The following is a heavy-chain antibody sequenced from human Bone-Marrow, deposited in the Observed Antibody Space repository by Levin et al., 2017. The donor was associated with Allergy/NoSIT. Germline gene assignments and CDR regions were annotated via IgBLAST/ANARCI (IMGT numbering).Heavy chain of an antibody. CDR3: ARLSLTFYDILTGYYSPIGTFDY. J-gene: IGHJ4*02. V-gene: IGHV4-30-4*01. Sequence: LSQTLSLPCNVSGGSIHSGDSYWSWIRQPPGKGLEWIGYIYYSGSTYYNPSLKSRITISIDTSKSQFSLQLSSVTAADTAVYYCARLSLTFYDILTGYYSPIGTFDYWGQGTLVTVSS. D-gene: IGHD3-9*01. CDR1: GGSIHSGDSY. CDR2: IYYSGST.